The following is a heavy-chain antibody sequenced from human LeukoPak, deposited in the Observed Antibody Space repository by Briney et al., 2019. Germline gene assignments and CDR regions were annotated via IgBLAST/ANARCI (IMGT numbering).Heavy chain of an antibody. CDR3: ARRRDMLFYYMDV. J-gene: IGHJ6*03. D-gene: IGHD2-8*01. CDR1: GYTFTSYG. Sequence: ASVKVSFKASGYTFTSYGISWVRQAPGQGLEWMGWINTNTGNPTYAQGFTGRFVFSLDTSVSTAYLQISSLKAEDTAVYYCARRRDMLFYYMDVWGKGTTVTVSS. CDR2: INTNTGNP. V-gene: IGHV7-4-1*02.